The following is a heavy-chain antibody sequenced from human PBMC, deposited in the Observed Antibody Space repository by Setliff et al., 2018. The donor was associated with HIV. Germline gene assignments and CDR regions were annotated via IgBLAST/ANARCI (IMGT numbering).Heavy chain of an antibody. CDR1: GDSITRGGYY. V-gene: IGHV4-31*11. D-gene: IGHD2-15*01. J-gene: IGHJ4*02. CDR3: ARGKDPGLYFDN. Sequence: SETLSLTCAVTGDSITRGGYYWSWIRQFAGKGLEWIADIYYSGRTNYNPSLKSRLTVSIDTSKNHLSLKLTSMTAADTAMYFCARGKDPGLYFDNWRQVMLVTVS. CDR2: IYYSGRT.